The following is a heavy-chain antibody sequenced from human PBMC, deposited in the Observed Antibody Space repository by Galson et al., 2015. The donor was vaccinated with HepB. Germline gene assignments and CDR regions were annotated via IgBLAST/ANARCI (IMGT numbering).Heavy chain of an antibody. CDR2: IIPIFGIA. J-gene: IGHJ4*02. D-gene: IGHD1-20*01. V-gene: IGHV1-69*13. Sequence: SVKVSCKASGGTFSSYAISWVRQAPGQGLEWMGGIIPIFGIANYAQKFQGRVTITADESTSTAYMELSSLRSEDTAVYYCARDPYNWNYFDYWGQGTLVTVSS. CDR3: ARDPYNWNYFDY. CDR1: GGTFSSYA.